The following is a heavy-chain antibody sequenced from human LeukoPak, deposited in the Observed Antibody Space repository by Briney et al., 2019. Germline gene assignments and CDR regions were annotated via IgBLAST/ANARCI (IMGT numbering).Heavy chain of an antibody. CDR3: ASDYSPHAFDI. V-gene: IGHV3-21*01. J-gene: IGHJ3*02. Sequence: GGSLRLSCAASGFTFSIYSMNWVRQAPGKGLEWVSSISSSSSYIYYADSVKGRFTISRDNAKNSLYLQMNSLRAEDTAVYYCASDYSPHAFDIWGEGTMVTVSS. CDR1: GFTFSIYS. CDR2: ISSSSSYI. D-gene: IGHD4-11*01.